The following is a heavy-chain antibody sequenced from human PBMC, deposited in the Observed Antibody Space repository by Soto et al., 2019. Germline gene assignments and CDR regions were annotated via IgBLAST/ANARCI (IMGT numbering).Heavy chain of an antibody. CDR2: INPYNDNT. Sequence: QVQMVQSGTEVKKPGASVKVSCKTSGYTFTNHGINWVRQAPGQGLEWMGWINPYNDNTNYAQKLQVRVTMTTDPYTTTAYMDLRSLTSDDTSVYYCARDRVAGILGDAFDIWGHGTGVIVSS. V-gene: IGHV1-18*04. J-gene: IGHJ3*02. CDR3: ARDRVAGILGDAFDI. CDR1: GYTFTNHG. D-gene: IGHD3-16*01.